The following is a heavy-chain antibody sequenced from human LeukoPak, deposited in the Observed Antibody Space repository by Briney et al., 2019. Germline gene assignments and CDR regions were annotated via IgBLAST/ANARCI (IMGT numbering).Heavy chain of an antibody. CDR2: IWYDGSNK. V-gene: IGHV3-33*01. D-gene: IGHD3-3*01. Sequence: GGSLRLSCAASGFTFSSYGMRWVRQAPGKGLEWVAVIWYDGSNKYYADSVKGRFTISRDNSKNRMYVQMNSLRAEDTAVYYCARPSVFGVVIDYDAFDIWGQGTMVTVSS. CDR1: GFTFSSYG. CDR3: ARPSVFGVVIDYDAFDI. J-gene: IGHJ3*02.